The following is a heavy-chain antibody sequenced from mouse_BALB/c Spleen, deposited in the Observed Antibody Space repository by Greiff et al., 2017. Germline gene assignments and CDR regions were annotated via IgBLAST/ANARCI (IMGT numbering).Heavy chain of an antibody. Sequence: VKLQESGPGLVQPSQSLSITCTVSGFSLTSYGVHWVRQSPGKGLEWLGVIWSGGSTDYNAAFISRLSISKDNSKSQVFFKMNSLQADDTAIYYCARIYGYDYYAMDYWGQGTSVTVSS. J-gene: IGHJ4*01. V-gene: IGHV2-4-1*01. CDR2: IWSGGST. CDR1: GFSLTSYG. CDR3: ARIYGYDYYAMDY. D-gene: IGHD1-2*01.